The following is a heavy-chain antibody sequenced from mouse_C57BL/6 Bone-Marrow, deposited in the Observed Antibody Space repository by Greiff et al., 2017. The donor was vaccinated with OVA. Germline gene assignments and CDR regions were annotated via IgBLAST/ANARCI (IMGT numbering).Heavy chain of an antibody. CDR1: GYSITSGYY. CDR2: ISYDGSN. CDR3: ARNAAQAGDY. J-gene: IGHJ2*01. Sequence: EVKLQESGPGLVKPSQSLSLTCSVTGYSITSGYYWNWIRQFPGNKLEWMGYISYDGSNNYNPSLKNRISITRDTSKNQFFLKLNSVTTEDTATYYCARNAAQAGDYWGQGTTLTVSS. V-gene: IGHV3-6*01. D-gene: IGHD3-2*02.